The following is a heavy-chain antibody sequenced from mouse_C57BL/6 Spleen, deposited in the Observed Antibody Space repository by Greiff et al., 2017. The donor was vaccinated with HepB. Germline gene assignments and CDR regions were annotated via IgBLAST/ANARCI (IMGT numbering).Heavy chain of an antibody. CDR3: ARSYDGPLAY. J-gene: IGHJ3*01. Sequence: EVMLVESGGGLVKPGGSLKLSCAASGFTFSDYGMHWVRQAPEKGLEWVAYISSGSSTIYYADTVKGRFTISRDNAKNTLFLQMTSLRSDDTAMYYCARSYDGPLAYWGQGTLVTVSA. CDR2: ISSGSSTI. CDR1: GFTFSDYG. V-gene: IGHV5-17*01. D-gene: IGHD2-3*01.